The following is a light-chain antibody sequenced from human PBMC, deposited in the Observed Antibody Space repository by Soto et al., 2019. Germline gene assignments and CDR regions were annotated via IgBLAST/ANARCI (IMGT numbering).Light chain of an antibody. CDR2: DVT. J-gene: IGLJ2*01. CDR1: SSDVAAHNF. CDR3: SSYTTSNTVV. V-gene: IGLV2-14*03. Sequence: QSLLTQPASVSESPGQSITISCTGSSSDVAAHNFVSWYQHHPDKAPKLIIYDVTNRPSGVSNRFSGSKSGTTASLTISGLQAEDEADYYCSSYTTSNTVVFGGGTKLTVL.